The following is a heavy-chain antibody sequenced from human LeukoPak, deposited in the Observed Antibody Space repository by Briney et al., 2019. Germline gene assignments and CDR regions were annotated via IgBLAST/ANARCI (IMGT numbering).Heavy chain of an antibody. CDR3: ARGRQQWLVRGGFFDY. V-gene: IGHV4-34*01. D-gene: IGHD6-19*01. J-gene: IGHJ4*02. CDR2: IHHSGST. Sequence: SETLSLTCAVYGGSFSGYYWSWIRQPPGKGLEWIGEIHHSGSTNYNPSLKSRVTISVDTSKNQFSLKLSSVTAADTAVYYCARGRQQWLVRGGFFDYWGQGTLVTVSS. CDR1: GGSFSGYY.